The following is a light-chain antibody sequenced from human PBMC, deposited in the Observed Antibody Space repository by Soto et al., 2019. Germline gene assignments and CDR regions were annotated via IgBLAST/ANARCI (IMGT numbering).Light chain of an antibody. V-gene: IGKV2-30*01. J-gene: IGKJ1*01. CDR2: RAS. Sequence: DVVMTQSPLSLPVTLGQPASISCKSSQSLVYSDGYAYLNWFQQRPGQSPRRLIYRASNRDSGVPDRFSGSGSGTDFTLKISRVDAEDVGVYYCVQGTHWPPTFGRGTKVEIK. CDR1: QSLVYSDGYAY. CDR3: VQGTHWPPT.